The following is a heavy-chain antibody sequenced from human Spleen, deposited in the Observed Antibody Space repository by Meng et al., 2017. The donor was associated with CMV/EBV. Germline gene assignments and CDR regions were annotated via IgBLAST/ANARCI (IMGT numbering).Heavy chain of an antibody. Sequence: TFGNYAVTWVRQAPGEGLEWMGGVLPLFHTPTYAHKIQGRVTFTTDESATTAYMELSNLRAEDTAVYYCARARGRLITMVRGWHFDFWGQGTLVTVSS. CDR2: VLPLFHTP. CDR1: TFGNYA. V-gene: IGHV1-69*05. CDR3: ARARGRLITMVRGWHFDF. D-gene: IGHD3-10*01. J-gene: IGHJ4*02.